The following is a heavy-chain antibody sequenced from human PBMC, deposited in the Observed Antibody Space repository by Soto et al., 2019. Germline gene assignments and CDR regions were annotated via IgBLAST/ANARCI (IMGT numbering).Heavy chain of an antibody. V-gene: IGHV1-18*04. Sequence: ASVKVSCKASGYTFTSYGISWGRQAPGQGLEWMGWISAYNGNTNYAQKLQVRVTMTTDTPTSTAYMELRSLRSDDTAVYYCARAARGYCSSTSCYRVGFDPWGQGTLVTVSS. CDR1: GYTFTSYG. D-gene: IGHD2-2*02. J-gene: IGHJ5*02. CDR3: ARAARGYCSSTSCYRVGFDP. CDR2: ISAYNGNT.